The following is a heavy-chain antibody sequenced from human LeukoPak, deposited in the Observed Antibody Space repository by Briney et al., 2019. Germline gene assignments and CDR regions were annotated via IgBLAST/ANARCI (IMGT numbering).Heavy chain of an antibody. CDR3: AREGGFYRPLDY. D-gene: IGHD3-3*01. CDR1: GGSVTSTNW. Sequence: SETLSLTCGVSGGSVTSTNWWTWVRQPPGKGLEWIGEVHLDGRTNYNPSLKSRLTMSVDLSENHVSLKLASVTAADTAVYYCAREGGFYRPLDYSGQGTLVTVSS. J-gene: IGHJ4*02. V-gene: IGHV4-4*02. CDR2: VHLDGRT.